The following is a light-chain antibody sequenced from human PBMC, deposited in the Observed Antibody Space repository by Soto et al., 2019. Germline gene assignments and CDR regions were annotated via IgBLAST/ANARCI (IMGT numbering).Light chain of an antibody. CDR1: QGISSW. CDR2: AAS. V-gene: IGKV1-12*01. Sequence: DIQMTQSPSSVSASVGDRVTITCRASQGISSWLAWYLQKPGKAPKLLIYAASSLQSGVPSRFSGSGSGTDFTLTISSLQPEDFATYYCHQANSFPITFGQGTRLEIK. CDR3: HQANSFPIT. J-gene: IGKJ5*01.